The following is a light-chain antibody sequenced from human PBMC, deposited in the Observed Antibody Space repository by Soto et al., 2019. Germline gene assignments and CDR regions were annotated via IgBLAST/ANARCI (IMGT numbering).Light chain of an antibody. Sequence: DIQMSQSPPFLSASVGDRVTITCQASRDISVYLNWYQQKPGKPPKLLVFDASNLQTGVPSRFSGSGSGTHFTFTISSLQPEDIATYYCQQYDNLPPYTFGQGTKVEI. V-gene: IGKV1-33*01. CDR3: QQYDNLPPYT. J-gene: IGKJ2*01. CDR1: RDISVY. CDR2: DAS.